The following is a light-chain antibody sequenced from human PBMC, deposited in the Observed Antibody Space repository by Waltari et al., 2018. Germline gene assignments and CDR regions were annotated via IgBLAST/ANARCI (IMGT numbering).Light chain of an antibody. CDR1: QSINNY. CDR3: QQSSSTPQDA. J-gene: IGKJ2*01. Sequence: DIQMTQSPSSLSASVGDRVNITCRASQSINNYLNWYQQKPGKAPNLLIYAASSLHSGVPSRFSGNGSGTDFTLTISSLQADDVATYYCQQSSSTPQDAFGQGTKLEIK. V-gene: IGKV1-39*01. CDR2: AAS.